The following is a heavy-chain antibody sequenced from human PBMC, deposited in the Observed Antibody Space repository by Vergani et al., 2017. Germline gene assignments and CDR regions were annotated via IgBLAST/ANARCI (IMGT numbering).Heavy chain of an antibody. J-gene: IGHJ6*03. Sequence: QLQLQESGPGLVKPSETLSLTCTVSGGSISSSSYYWGWIRQPPGKGLEWIGSIYYSGGTYYTPSRKSRVTISVEPSKNQFSLKLSSVTAADTAVYYCARSRYDFWRGYYYMDVWGKGTTVTVSS. V-gene: IGHV4-39*07. CDR1: GGSISSSSYY. CDR2: IYYSGGT. D-gene: IGHD3-3*01. CDR3: ARSRYDFWRGYYYMDV.